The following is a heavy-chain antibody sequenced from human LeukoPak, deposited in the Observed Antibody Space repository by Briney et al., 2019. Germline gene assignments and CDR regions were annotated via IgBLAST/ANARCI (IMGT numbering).Heavy chain of an antibody. CDR1: GGSDNGYY. CDR2: IHYSGLT. Sequence: SETLCLPCTVSGGSDNGYYWIWIRQAPGKGLEWMGFIHYSGLTVYSPSLQSRVSMAVDTSRNQFSLGLSSVTAADTALYYCGRDPPEDEWNSLDSWGQGILVTVSS. CDR3: GRDPPEDEWNSLDS. J-gene: IGHJ4*02. V-gene: IGHV4-59*02. D-gene: IGHD1-7*01.